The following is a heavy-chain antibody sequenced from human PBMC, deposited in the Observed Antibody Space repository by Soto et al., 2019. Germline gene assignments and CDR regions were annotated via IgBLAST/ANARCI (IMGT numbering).Heavy chain of an antibody. CDR1: GFTFTTYA. J-gene: IGHJ4*02. CDR2: ISGSGGST. D-gene: IGHD6-6*01. Sequence: VQLLESGGGLVQPGGSLRLSCAASGFTFTTYAMSWVRQAPGKGLEWVSAISGSGGSTYYTDSVKGRFTISRDNSKNTLYLQMNRLRAEDTGVYYCAKNWDTTFSSSSHWGQGTLVTVSS. V-gene: IGHV3-23*01. CDR3: AKNWDTTFSSSSH.